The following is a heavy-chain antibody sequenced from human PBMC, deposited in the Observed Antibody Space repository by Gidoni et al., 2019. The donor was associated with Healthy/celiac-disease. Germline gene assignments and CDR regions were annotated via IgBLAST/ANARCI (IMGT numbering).Heavy chain of an antibody. V-gene: IGHV1-24*01. D-gene: IGHD1-1*01. Sequence: QFQLVQAGAEVKKPGASVKVSCKVSGYTLTELSMPWVRQAPGKGLEWMGGFDPEDGETIYAQKFQGRVTMTEDTSTDTAYMELSSLRSEDTAVYYCATSRKLPNWFDPWGQGTLVTVSS. CDR3: ATSRKLPNWFDP. CDR2: FDPEDGET. J-gene: IGHJ5*02. CDR1: GYTLTELS.